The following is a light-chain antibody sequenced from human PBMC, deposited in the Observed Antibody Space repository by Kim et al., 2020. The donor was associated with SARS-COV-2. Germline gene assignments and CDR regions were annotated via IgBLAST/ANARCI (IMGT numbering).Light chain of an antibody. CDR3: QQYHTFPYT. V-gene: IGKV1-5*03. CDR1: ETISDW. CDR2: KAS. Sequence: SASVGDRVSITCRASETISDWLAWYQQKPGKAPQLLLYKASRLQSGVPSRFSGRGSGTDFTLTISSLQPDDFPTFFCQQYHTFPYTFGQGTKLEI. J-gene: IGKJ2*01.